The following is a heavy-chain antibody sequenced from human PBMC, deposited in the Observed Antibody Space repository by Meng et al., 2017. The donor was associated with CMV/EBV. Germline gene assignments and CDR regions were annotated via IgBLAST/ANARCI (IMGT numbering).Heavy chain of an antibody. CDR1: GGSFSGYY. CDR3: ARGVGGWFDP. J-gene: IGHJ5*02. CDR2: INHSGST. V-gene: IGHV4-34*01. D-gene: IGHD1-26*01. Sequence: QVQLPQWGAGLLKPSEALSHTCGGYGGSFSGYYWSWIRQPPGKGLEWIGEINHSGSTNYNPSLKSRVTISVDTSKNQFSLKLSSVTAADTAVYYCARGVGGWFDPWGQGTLVTVSS.